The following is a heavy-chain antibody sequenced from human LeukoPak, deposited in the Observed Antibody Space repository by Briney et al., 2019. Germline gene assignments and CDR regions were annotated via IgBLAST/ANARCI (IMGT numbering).Heavy chain of an antibody. CDR2: ISSGSSYI. CDR3: ARAAAAAEIAYYLDF. D-gene: IGHD6-25*01. CDR1: GFTFSSYS. Sequence: GGSLRLSCAASGFTFSSYSISWVRQAPGKGLEWVSSISSGSSYIYFADSMKGRSTISRDNTQNLVYLQMNSLKAEDTAVYCCARAAAAAEIAYYLDFWGQGTLVTVSA. J-gene: IGHJ4*02. V-gene: IGHV3-21*06.